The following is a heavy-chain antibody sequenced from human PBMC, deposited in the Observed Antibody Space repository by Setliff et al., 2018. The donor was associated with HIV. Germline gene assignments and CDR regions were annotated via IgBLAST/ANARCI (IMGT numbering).Heavy chain of an antibody. CDR3: ARVGLAYSGDMDV. V-gene: IGHV4-61*09. Sequence: PSETLSLPCTVSGDSISSGSYYWSWIRQPAGKGLEWIGHVYTSGSTDYNPSLNSRLTISIDTSRNQFSLRLNSVTAADTAVYFCARVGLAYSGDMDVWGKGTTVTVSS. CDR2: VYTSGST. D-gene: IGHD2-21*01. CDR1: GDSISSGSYY. J-gene: IGHJ6*03.